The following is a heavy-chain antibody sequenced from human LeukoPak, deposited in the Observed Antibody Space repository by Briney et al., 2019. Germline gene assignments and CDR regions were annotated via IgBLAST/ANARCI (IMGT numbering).Heavy chain of an antibody. V-gene: IGHV4-30-4*01. CDR2: LYYSGST. Sequence: SETLSLTCTVSGGSISSGDYYWSWIRQPPGKGLECIGFLYYSGSTYYNPSLKSRVTISVDTSKNQFSLKLSSVTAADTAVYYCARDTPTYDSSGYYYLDYWGQGTLVTVSS. CDR3: ARDTPTYDSSGYYYLDY. CDR1: GGSISSGDYY. J-gene: IGHJ4*02. D-gene: IGHD3-22*01.